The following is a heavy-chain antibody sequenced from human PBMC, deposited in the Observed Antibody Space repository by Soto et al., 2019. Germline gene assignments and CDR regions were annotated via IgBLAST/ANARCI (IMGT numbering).Heavy chain of an antibody. J-gene: IGHJ3*02. V-gene: IGHV1-18*01. CDR1: GYTFTSYG. D-gene: IGHD1-20*01. CDR3: ARVQIITGTTSAFDI. Sequence: GASVKVSCKASGYTFTSYGIRWVRQAPGQGLEWMGWISAYNGNTNYAQKLQGRVTMTTDTSTSTAYMELRSLRSDDTAVYYCARVQIITGTTSAFDIWGQGTMVTVSS. CDR2: ISAYNGNT.